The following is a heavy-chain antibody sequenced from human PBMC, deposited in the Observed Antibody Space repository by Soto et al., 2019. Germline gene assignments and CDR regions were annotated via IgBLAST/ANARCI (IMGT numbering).Heavy chain of an antibody. CDR3: ASRNIDMAYFEY. J-gene: IGHJ4*02. CDR2: ISYSGNT. CDR1: SGSISSGGDY. D-gene: IGHD5-18*01. Sequence: ILALTFTVSSGSISSGGDYWSWIRQHPGTGLEWIGYISYSGNTYFHPSLRNRVTISLDTSKNEFSLKLNSVTAADTAVYYCASRNIDMAYFEYWGQGTLVNV. V-gene: IGHV4-31*03.